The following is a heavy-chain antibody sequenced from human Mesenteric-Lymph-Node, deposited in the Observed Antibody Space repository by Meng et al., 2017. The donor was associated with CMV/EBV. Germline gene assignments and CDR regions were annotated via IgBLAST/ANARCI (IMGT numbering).Heavy chain of an antibody. CDR2: IKPDGSEK. V-gene: IGHV3-7*01. J-gene: IGHJ6*02. Sequence: GGSLRLSCAASGLIFSNNWMSWVRQAPGKGLEWVANIKPDGSEKYYVDSVKGRFTISRDNSKNTLYLQMNSLRAEDTAVYYCARKHDFWSGYYLYYYGMDVWGQGTTVTVSS. D-gene: IGHD3-3*01. CDR3: ARKHDFWSGYYLYYYGMDV. CDR1: GLIFSNNW.